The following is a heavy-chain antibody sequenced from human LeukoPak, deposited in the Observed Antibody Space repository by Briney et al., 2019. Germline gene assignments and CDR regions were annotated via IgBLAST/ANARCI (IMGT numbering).Heavy chain of an antibody. CDR2: IYYSGST. D-gene: IGHD3-10*01. CDR3: ARHVTMVRGVIITIFDY. V-gene: IGHV4-39*01. Sequence: SETLSLTCTVSGGSISSSSYYWGWIRQPPGKGLEWIGNIYYSGSTYYNPSLKSRVTISVDTSKNQFSLKLSSVTAADTAVYYCARHVTMVRGVIITIFDYWGQGTLVTVSS. J-gene: IGHJ4*02. CDR1: GGSISSSSYY.